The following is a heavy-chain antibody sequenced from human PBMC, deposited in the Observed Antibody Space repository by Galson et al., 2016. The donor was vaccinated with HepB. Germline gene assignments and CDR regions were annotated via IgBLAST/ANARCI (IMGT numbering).Heavy chain of an antibody. J-gene: IGHJ6*02. Sequence: SETLSLTCTVSGGSISSSSYYWGWIRQPPGKGLEWIGSIYYSGSTYYNPSLQSRVTISVDTSKNKFSLKMSSVTAADTAVYYCARRFRYTYGPPYGMDVWGRGTTVTVSS. CDR1: GGSISSSSYY. CDR3: ARRFRYTYGPPYGMDV. D-gene: IGHD5-18*01. V-gene: IGHV4-39*01. CDR2: IYYSGST.